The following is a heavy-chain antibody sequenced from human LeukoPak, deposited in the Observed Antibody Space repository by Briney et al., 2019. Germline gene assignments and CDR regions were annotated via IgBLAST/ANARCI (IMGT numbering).Heavy chain of an antibody. D-gene: IGHD6-19*01. CDR3: ARVDSMMGWTRVHAFDI. Sequence: PSETLSLTCVVYGGPFSGYYWSWIRQPPGKGLEWIGEINHSGSTNYNPTLKSRVTISVVTSKNQFSLKQTSVTAADTAVYYCARVDSMMGWTRVHAFDIWGQGTMVTVSS. V-gene: IGHV4-34*01. J-gene: IGHJ3*02. CDR2: INHSGST. CDR1: GGPFSGYY.